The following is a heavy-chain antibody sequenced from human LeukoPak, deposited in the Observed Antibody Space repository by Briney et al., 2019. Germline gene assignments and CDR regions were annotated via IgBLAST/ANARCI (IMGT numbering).Heavy chain of an antibody. CDR1: GFTFSNYA. CDR3: VIWGDYDVLTAYYVPDF. Sequence: GGSLRLSCVASGFTFSNYAMSWVRRAPGKGLEWVSAITGSGTNRYYADSLKGRFTTSRDNSKNTVFLQMNSLRHEDTAIYYCVIWGDYDVLTAYYVPDFWGQGTLVTVSS. CDR2: ITGSGTNR. V-gene: IGHV3-23*01. D-gene: IGHD3-9*01. J-gene: IGHJ4*02.